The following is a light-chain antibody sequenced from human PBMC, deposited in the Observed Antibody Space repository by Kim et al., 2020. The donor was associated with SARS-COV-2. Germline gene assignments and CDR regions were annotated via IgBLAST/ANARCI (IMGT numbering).Light chain of an antibody. CDR1: RLRGYY. J-gene: IGLJ3*02. V-gene: IGLV3-19*01. Sequence: ALEQTVRITCQGDRLRGYYASWYQQKPGQAPLLVIYAKNNRPSGIPGRFAGSSSGNIASLTLTGAQAEDEADYYCNSRDSSGNHLVFGGGTQLTVL. CDR2: AKN. CDR3: NSRDSSGNHLV.